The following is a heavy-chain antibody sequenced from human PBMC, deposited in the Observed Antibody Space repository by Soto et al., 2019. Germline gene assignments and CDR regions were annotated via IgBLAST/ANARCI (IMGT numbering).Heavy chain of an antibody. V-gene: IGHV3-23*01. CDR3: AKIPPGYSYGYFYFDY. CDR2: ISGGGGGT. CDR1: GFTLSSYA. J-gene: IGHJ4*02. D-gene: IGHD5-18*01. Sequence: GGSLRLSCAASGFTLSSYAMSWVRQAPGKGLEWVSAISGGGGGTYYADSVKGRFTVSRDNSRNTLHLQMSSLRAEDTAVYYCAKIPPGYSYGYFYFDYWGQGTLVTVSS.